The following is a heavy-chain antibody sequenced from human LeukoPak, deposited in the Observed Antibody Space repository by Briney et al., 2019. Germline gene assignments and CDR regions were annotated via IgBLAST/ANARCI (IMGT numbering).Heavy chain of an antibody. D-gene: IGHD4-23*01. J-gene: IGHJ4*02. V-gene: IGHV3-64*04. CDR2: ISGNGGST. CDR1: GFTFSNYA. Sequence: GGSLRLSCSASGFTFSNYAMYWVRQAPGKGLDFVSGISGNGGSTYYADSVKGRFTTSRDNAKNSLYLQMNSLRAEDTAVYYCARDGFGNDYWGQGTLVTVSS. CDR3: ARDGFGNDY.